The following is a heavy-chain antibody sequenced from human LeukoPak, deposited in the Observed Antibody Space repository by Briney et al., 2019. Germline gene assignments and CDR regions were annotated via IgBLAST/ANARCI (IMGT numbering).Heavy chain of an antibody. CDR3: AREVPAANYYYYMDV. CDR2: ITPIFGTA. Sequence: GASVKVSCKASGGTFSSYAISWVRQAPGQGLEWMGGITPIFGTANYAQKFQGRVTITTDESTSTAYMELSSLRSEDTAVYYCAREVPAANYYYYMDVWGKGTTVTVSS. CDR1: GGTFSSYA. D-gene: IGHD2-2*01. V-gene: IGHV1-69*05. J-gene: IGHJ6*03.